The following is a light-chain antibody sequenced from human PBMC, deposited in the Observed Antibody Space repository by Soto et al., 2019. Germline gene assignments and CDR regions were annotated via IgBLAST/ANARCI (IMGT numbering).Light chain of an antibody. CDR2: AS. CDR1: QSVSDMY. J-gene: IGKJ3*01. Sequence: EIVLTQSPGTLSLSPGERATLSCRASQSVSDMYLAWYQQKPGQAPRLLIYASNRATGIPDRVSVSGSGTDFTLTISRLEPDEFAVYYCQHYGTSALFGPGTKVEIK. CDR3: QHYGTSAL. V-gene: IGKV3-20*01.